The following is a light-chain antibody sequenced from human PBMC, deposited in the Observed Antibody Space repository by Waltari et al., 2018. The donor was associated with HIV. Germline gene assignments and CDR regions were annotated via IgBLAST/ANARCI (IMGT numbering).Light chain of an antibody. CDR3: SSYAGSSNCL. V-gene: IGLV2-8*01. J-gene: IGLJ2*01. CDR2: EAR. CDR1: STDVGGYHY. Sequence: QSALTQPPSASGSPGQSVTFSCTGTSTDVGGYHYVSCYQRHPGRAPKLMSYEARKRTSGGPERLSGSKTGSTAALTVSGLQAEEEADYYCSSYAGSSNCLFGGGTKLSVL.